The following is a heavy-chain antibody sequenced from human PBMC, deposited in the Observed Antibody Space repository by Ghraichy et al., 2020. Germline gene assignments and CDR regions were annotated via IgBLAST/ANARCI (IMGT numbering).Heavy chain of an antibody. CDR1: GFTFSSYA. CDR2: ISGSGGST. Sequence: GGSLRLSCAASGFTFSSYAMSWVRQAPGKGLEWVSAISGSGGSTYYADSVKGRFTISRDNSKNTLYLQMNSLRAEDTAVYYCAKEAIGGGYFGVPLGKFDYWGQGTLVTVSS. CDR3: AKEAIGGGYFGVPLGKFDY. V-gene: IGHV3-23*01. D-gene: IGHD3-22*01. J-gene: IGHJ4*02.